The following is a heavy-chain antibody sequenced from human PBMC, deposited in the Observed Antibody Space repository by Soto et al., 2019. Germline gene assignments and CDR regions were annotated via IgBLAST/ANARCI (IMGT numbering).Heavy chain of an antibody. Sequence: GGSLRLSCAASGFTFSNYWMSWVRQAPGKGLEWVANIKEDGSEKYYVDSVKGRFTISRDNAKNSLYLQMNSLRAEDKAVYYCARDREIYSRWGQGTQVTVYS. D-gene: IGHD2-15*01. CDR2: IKEDGSEK. CDR3: ARDREIYSR. CDR1: GFTFSNYW. J-gene: IGHJ4*02. V-gene: IGHV3-7*01.